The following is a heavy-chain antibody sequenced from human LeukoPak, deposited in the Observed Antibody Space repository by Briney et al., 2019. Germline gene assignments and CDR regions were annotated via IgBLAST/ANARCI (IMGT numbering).Heavy chain of an antibody. CDR2: IIPIFGTA. J-gene: IGHJ6*03. CDR3: ARSDITMVRGDYYYYMDV. Sequence: SVKVSCKASGGTFSSYAISWVRQAPGQGLEWMGGIIPIFGTANYAQKFQGRVTITADESTSTAYMELSSLRSEDTAVYYCARSDITMVRGDYYYYMDVWGKGTTVTISS. CDR1: GGTFSSYA. D-gene: IGHD3-10*01. V-gene: IGHV1-69*13.